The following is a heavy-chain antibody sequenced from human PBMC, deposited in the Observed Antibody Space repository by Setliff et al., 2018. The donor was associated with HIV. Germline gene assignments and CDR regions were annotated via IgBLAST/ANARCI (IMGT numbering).Heavy chain of an antibody. CDR3: ARAYYYDSSGYYRIYYFDY. V-gene: IGHV1-69*05. CDR1: GYTFTSYD. Sequence: SVKVSCKASGYTFTSYDINWVRQATGQGLEWMGGIIPIFGTANYAQKFQGRVTITTDESTSTAYMELSSLRSEDTAVYYCARAYYYDSSGYYRIYYFDYWGQGTLVTVSS. CDR2: IIPIFGTA. D-gene: IGHD3-22*01. J-gene: IGHJ4*02.